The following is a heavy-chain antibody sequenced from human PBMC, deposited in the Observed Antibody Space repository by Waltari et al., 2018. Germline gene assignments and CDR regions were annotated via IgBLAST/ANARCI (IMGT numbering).Heavy chain of an antibody. CDR3: AKDTRRLDVPLQLWSPEGYYFDY. D-gene: IGHD5-18*01. J-gene: IGHJ4*02. Sequence: EVQLLESGGGLVQPGGSLRLSCAASGFTFSSYAMSWVRQAPGKGLEWVSAISGSGGSTYYADSVKGRFTISRDNSKNTLYLQMNSLRAEDTAVYYCAKDTRRLDVPLQLWSPEGYYFDYWGQGTLVTVSS. CDR1: GFTFSSYA. V-gene: IGHV3-23*01. CDR2: ISGSGGST.